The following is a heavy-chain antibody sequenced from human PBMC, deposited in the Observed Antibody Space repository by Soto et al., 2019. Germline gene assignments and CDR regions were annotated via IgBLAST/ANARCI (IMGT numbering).Heavy chain of an antibody. J-gene: IGHJ4*02. D-gene: IGHD3-3*01. CDR1: GGSFKSGSYS. CDR2: VYHTGRT. CDR3: ARDFAHFDS. V-gene: IGHV4-61*01. Sequence: PXETLSLTCTVSGGSFKSGSYSWSWIRQPPGKGLEWIGYVYHTGRTSYNPSLKSRVSISMDTSKNQFSLNLDSVTAADTAVYFCARDFAHFDSWGQGTLVTVSS.